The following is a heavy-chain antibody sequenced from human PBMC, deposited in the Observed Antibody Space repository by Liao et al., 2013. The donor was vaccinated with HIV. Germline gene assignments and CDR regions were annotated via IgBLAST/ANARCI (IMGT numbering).Heavy chain of an antibody. D-gene: IGHD2-2*02. CDR1: GVSVSGYS. CDR2: INTRGTT. Sequence: QVQLQESGPALVKPSETLSLTCTVSGVSVSGYSWTWIRQAAGKGLEWIGRINTRGTTKSNPSLKSRITVSIDTSKNQVSLKMDSVTAADTAVYFCARVGTRNCGGTSCYTHFDPWGQGTQVTVSS. V-gene: IGHV4-4*07. CDR3: ARVGTRNCGGTSCYTHFDP. J-gene: IGHJ5*02.